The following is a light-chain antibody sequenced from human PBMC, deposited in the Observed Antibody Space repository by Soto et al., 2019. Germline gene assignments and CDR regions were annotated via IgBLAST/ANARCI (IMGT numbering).Light chain of an antibody. J-gene: IGLJ1*01. Sequence: QSALTQPRSVSGSAGQSVTISCTGTSSDVGGYNYVSWYQQHPGEAPKLMIYDVTKRPSGVPDRFSGSKSGNTASLTISGLQAEDEADYHCCSYAGSYTYVFASGTKVTVL. CDR3: CSYAGSYTYV. V-gene: IGLV2-11*01. CDR2: DVT. CDR1: SSDVGGYNY.